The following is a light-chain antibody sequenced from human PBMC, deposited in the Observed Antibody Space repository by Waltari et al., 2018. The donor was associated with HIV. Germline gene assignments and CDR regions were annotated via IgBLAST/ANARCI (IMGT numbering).Light chain of an antibody. Sequence: QSALTQPASVSGSPGQSLTIPCAGTSSALRDYNSVSWYQHHPGKVPKVIIYEVSNRPSGVSSRFSGSISANTASLTISGLQPEDEADYFCASYISSASPEFGGGTKVTVL. J-gene: IGLJ3*02. CDR2: EVS. V-gene: IGLV2-14*01. CDR1: SSALRDYNS. CDR3: ASYISSASPE.